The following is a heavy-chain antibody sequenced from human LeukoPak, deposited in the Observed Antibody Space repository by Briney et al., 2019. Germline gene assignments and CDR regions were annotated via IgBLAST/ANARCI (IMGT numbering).Heavy chain of an antibody. CDR1: GGSISSYY. J-gene: IGHJ5*02. Sequence: TSETLSLTCTVSGGSISSYYWSWIRQPAGTALEWIGRIYTSGTITYNPSLKSRVTMSVDTSKNQFSLKLMSVTAADTAVYYCARDSGTTGEVKFDPWGQGTLVTVSS. V-gene: IGHV4-4*07. CDR3: ARDSGTTGEVKFDP. D-gene: IGHD3-10*01. CDR2: IYTSGTI.